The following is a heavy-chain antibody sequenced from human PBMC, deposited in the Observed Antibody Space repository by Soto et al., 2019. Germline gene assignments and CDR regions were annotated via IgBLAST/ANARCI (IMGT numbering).Heavy chain of an antibody. CDR2: ISYDGSNK. D-gene: IGHD2-21*02. Sequence: QVQLVESGGGVVQPGRSLRLSCAASGFTFSSYGMHWVRQAPGKGLEWVAVISYDGSNKYYADSVKGRFTISRDNSKNTLYLQMNGLRAEDTAVYYCANTHDGDCYSCYYYGMDVWGQGTTVTVSS. CDR1: GFTFSSYG. J-gene: IGHJ6*02. CDR3: ANTHDGDCYSCYYYGMDV. V-gene: IGHV3-30*18.